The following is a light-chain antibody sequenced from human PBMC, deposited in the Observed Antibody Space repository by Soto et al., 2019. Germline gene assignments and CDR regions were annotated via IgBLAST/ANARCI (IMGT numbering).Light chain of an antibody. Sequence: DIQMTQSPASLSASVGDRVTITCRASQTIGNYLNLYQQKPGKAPTVVIYCASTLQSGVPSRFSGSGSGTDFTLTISSLQPEDFATYYCQQSYSTPAWTFGQGTKVDIK. CDR3: QQSYSTPAWT. V-gene: IGKV1-39*01. CDR1: QTIGNY. CDR2: CAS. J-gene: IGKJ1*01.